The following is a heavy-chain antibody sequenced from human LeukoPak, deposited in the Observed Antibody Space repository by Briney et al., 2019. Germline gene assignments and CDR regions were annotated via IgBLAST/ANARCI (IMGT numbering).Heavy chain of an antibody. Sequence: PSETLSLTCTVSGGSLSNYYWTWIRQPAGKGLEWIGRIYSSGSTTYNPSLKSRVTISVDTSKNQISLKLTSVTAADTAVYYCARGRGRYYGMDVWGQGTTVTVSS. D-gene: IGHD3-10*01. V-gene: IGHV4-4*07. CDR2: IYSSGST. J-gene: IGHJ6*02. CDR3: ARGRGRYYGMDV. CDR1: GGSLSNYY.